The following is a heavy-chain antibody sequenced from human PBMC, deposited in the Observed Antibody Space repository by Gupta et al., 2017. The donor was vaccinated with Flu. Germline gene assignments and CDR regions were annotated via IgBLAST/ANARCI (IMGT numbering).Heavy chain of an antibody. CDR1: GGSISSSSYY. J-gene: IGHJ4*02. CDR2: VYYSGST. D-gene: IGHD3-22*01. CDR3: ARLLFDSRGYYYFDY. Sequence: QLQLQESGPGLVKPSETLSLSCTVSGGSISSSSYYWGWIRQPPGKGLEWIGSVYYSGSTYDNPSLKSRVTISVDTSKNQVSLKLSSVTAADTAVYYCARLLFDSRGYYYFDYWGQGTLVTVSS. V-gene: IGHV4-39*01.